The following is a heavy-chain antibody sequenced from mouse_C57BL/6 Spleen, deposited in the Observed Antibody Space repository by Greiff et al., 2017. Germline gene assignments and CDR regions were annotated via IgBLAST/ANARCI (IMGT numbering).Heavy chain of an antibody. D-gene: IGHD1-1*01. Sequence: EVQLQQSGPELVKPGASVKISCKASGYSFTGYYMNWVKQSPEKSLEWIGEINPSTGGTTYNQKFKAKATLTVDKSSSTAYMQLKSRTSEDSAVYYCAVYYGSSGFAYWGQGTLVTVSA. J-gene: IGHJ3*01. CDR3: AVYYGSSGFAY. CDR2: INPSTGGT. V-gene: IGHV1-42*01. CDR1: GYSFTGYY.